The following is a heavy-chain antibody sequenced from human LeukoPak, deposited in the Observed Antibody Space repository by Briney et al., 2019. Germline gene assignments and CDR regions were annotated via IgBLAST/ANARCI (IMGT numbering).Heavy chain of an antibody. D-gene: IGHD4-17*01. V-gene: IGHV3-74*01. Sequence: GGSLRLSCAASGFTFSSYWMHWVRQAPGKGLVWVSRINSDGSSTYYADSVKGRFTTSRDNSKNTLYLQMNSLRAEDTAVYYCAKVVSFPTVTTFDYWGQGTLVTVSS. CDR1: GFTFSSYW. J-gene: IGHJ4*02. CDR2: INSDGSST. CDR3: AKVVSFPTVTTFDY.